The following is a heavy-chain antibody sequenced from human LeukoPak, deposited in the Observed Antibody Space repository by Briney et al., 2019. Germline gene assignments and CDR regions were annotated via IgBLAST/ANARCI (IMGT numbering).Heavy chain of an antibody. V-gene: IGHV1-69*13. CDR1: GGTFSSYA. J-gene: IGHJ4*02. Sequence: PVKVSCKASGGTFSSYAISWVRQAPGQGLEWMGGIIPIFGTANYAQKLQGRVTITADESTSTAYMELSSLRSEDTAVYYCARESTITIFGVVIVYFDYWGQGTLVTVSS. D-gene: IGHD3-3*01. CDR2: IIPIFGTA. CDR3: ARESTITIFGVVIVYFDY.